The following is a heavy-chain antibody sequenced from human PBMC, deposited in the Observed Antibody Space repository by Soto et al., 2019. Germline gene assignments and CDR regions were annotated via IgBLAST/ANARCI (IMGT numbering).Heavy chain of an antibody. D-gene: IGHD1-1*01. Sequence: EVQLLDSGGGLAQPGGSLRVSCAASGFIFNNYAMNWVRQAPGEGLQWVAGISASGVSTYYADSVKGRFIISRDNSKNTLFLQMNSLRAEDTAIYYCAKFPRRPYYFDYWGLGTLVTVSS. V-gene: IGHV3-23*01. CDR1: GFIFNNYA. J-gene: IGHJ4*02. CDR2: ISASGVST. CDR3: AKFPRRPYYFDY.